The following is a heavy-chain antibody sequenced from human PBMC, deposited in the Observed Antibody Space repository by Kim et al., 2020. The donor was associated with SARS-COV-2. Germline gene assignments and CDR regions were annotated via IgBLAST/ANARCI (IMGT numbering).Heavy chain of an antibody. CDR2: ISSSSSYI. J-gene: IGHJ6*02. Sequence: GGSLRLSCAASGFTFSSYSMNWVRQAPGKGLEWVSSISSSSSYIYYADSVKGRFTISRDNAKNSLYLQMNSLRAEDTAVYYCASGPSPLPLPYYYGSGSYYGMDVWGQGTTVTVSS. V-gene: IGHV3-21*01. CDR1: GFTFSSYS. D-gene: IGHD3-10*01. CDR3: ASGPSPLPLPYYYGSGSYYGMDV.